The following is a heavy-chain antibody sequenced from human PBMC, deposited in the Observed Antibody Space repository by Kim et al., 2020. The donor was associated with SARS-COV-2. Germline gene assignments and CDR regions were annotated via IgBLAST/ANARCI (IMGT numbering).Heavy chain of an antibody. CDR2: IKQDGNEK. V-gene: IGHV3-7*03. CDR3: ARARDYSSGTDRAFDY. D-gene: IGHD3-10*01. CDR1: EFTFSSYW. Sequence: GGSLRLSCTASEFTFSSYWMSWVRQAPGKGLEWVANIKQDGNEKYSLDSVKVRFTISRDNAKNSRYLQMNSLRAEDTAVYDCARARDYSSGTDRAFDYW. J-gene: IGHJ4*01.